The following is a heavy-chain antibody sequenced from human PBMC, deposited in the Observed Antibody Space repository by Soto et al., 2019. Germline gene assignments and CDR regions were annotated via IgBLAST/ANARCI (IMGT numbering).Heavy chain of an antibody. CDR3: ATGDPGYSYGYSYYYYGMDV. J-gene: IGHJ6*02. Sequence: EVQLVESGGGLVKPGVSLRLSCAASGFTFSSYSMNWVRQAPGKGLEWVSSISSSSSYIYYADSVKGRFTISRDNAKNSLYLQMNSLRAEDTAVYYCATGDPGYSYGYSYYYYGMDVWGQGTTVTVSS. CDR2: ISSSSSYI. D-gene: IGHD5-18*01. V-gene: IGHV3-21*01. CDR1: GFTFSSYS.